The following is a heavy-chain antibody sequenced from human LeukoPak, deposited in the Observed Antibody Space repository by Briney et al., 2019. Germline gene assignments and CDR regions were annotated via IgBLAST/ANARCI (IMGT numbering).Heavy chain of an antibody. CDR1: GFTFSSYW. CDR3: ARWGITIFGVVAAFDI. J-gene: IGHJ3*02. D-gene: IGHD3-3*01. CDR2: INSDGSST. V-gene: IGHV3-74*01. Sequence: GGSLRLSCAASGFTFSSYWMHWVRQAPGKGLVWVSRINSDGSSTSYADSVKGRFTISRDNAKNTLYLQMNSLRAEDTAVYYCARWGITIFGVVAAFDIWGQGTMVTVSS.